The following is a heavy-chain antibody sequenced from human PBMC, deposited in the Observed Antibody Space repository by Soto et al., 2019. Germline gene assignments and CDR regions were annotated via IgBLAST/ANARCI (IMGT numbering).Heavy chain of an antibody. V-gene: IGHV4-34*01. D-gene: IGHD4-17*01. CDR2: INHSGST. CDR3: ARGWTVFYYYGMDV. J-gene: IGHJ6*02. Sequence: SETLSLTGAVYGGSFSGYDWSWIRQPPWKGLEWIGEINHSGSTNYNPSLKSRVTISVDTSKNQFSLKLSSVTAADTAVYYCARGWTVFYYYGMDVCGQGTTVTVSS. CDR1: GGSFSGYD.